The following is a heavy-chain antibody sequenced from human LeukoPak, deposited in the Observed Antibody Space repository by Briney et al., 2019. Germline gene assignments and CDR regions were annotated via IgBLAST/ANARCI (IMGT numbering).Heavy chain of an antibody. CDR3: ARPPSRGYSSSFEY. Sequence: GESLKISCKGSGYSFTTYWIAWVRQMPGKGLEWMGIIYPDESNIRYSPSFQGQVTISADKSISTAYLQWSSLKASDTAIYYCARPPSRGYSSSFEYWGQGTLVTVSS. J-gene: IGHJ4*02. CDR1: GYSFTTYW. CDR2: IYPDESNI. D-gene: IGHD2-2*03. V-gene: IGHV5-51*01.